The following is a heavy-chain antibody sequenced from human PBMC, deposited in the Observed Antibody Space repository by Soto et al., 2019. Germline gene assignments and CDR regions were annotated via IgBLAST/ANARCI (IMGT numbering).Heavy chain of an antibody. CDR3: AREGSYDYIWGSYPPASYYYYMDV. CDR2: ISAYNGNT. D-gene: IGHD3-16*02. CDR1: GYXYTGYG. Sequence: ASVKVSCKASGYXYTGYGISWVRQAPGQGLEWMGWISAYNGNTNYAQKLQGRVTMTTDTSTSTAYMELRSLRSDDTAVHYCAREGSYDYIWGSYPPASYYYYMDVWGKGTTVTVSS. J-gene: IGHJ6*03. V-gene: IGHV1-18*01.